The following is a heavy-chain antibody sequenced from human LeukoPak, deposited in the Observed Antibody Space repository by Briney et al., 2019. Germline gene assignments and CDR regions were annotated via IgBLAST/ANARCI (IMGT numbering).Heavy chain of an antibody. CDR1: GFTFNNYD. V-gene: IGHV3-23*01. CDR3: AKDAPRSSGWFFLDY. CDR2: IGAGGDRT. J-gene: IGHJ4*02. Sequence: GGSLRLSCAASGFTFNNYDMTWVRQGPGKGLEWVSAIGAGGDRTYYAESVKGRFTISRDNSKDTLYLQMDSLRAEDTAIYYCAKDAPRSSGWFFLDYWGQGILVTVFS. D-gene: IGHD6-19*01.